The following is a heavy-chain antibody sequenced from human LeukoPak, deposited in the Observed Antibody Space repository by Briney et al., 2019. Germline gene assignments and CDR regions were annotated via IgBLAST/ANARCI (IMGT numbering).Heavy chain of an antibody. CDR1: GGTFSSYA. D-gene: IGHD2-15*01. J-gene: IGHJ4*02. V-gene: IGHV1-24*01. CDR3: TDLVATPN. Sequence: ASVKVSCKASGGTFSSYAISWVRQAPGQGLEWMGGFDPEDGETIYAQKFQGRVTMTEDTSTDTAYMELSSLRSEDTAVYYCTDLVATPNWGQGTLVTVSS. CDR2: FDPEDGET.